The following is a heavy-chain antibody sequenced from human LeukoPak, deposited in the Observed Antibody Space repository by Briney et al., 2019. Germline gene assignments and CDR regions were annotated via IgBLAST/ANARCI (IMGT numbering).Heavy chain of an antibody. CDR2: IYHRGNT. CDR3: ARAFYPPDFGFGRAPYYFDK. V-gene: IGHV4-4*02. D-gene: IGHD3-16*01. J-gene: IGHJ4*02. CDR1: GFTVRSNY. Sequence: GSLRLSCAASGFTVRSNYMSWVRQTPGKGLEWIGEIYHRGNTHYNPSLKSRVTMSVDTSTNQFSLRVNSVTAADTAVYYCARAFYPPDFGFGRAPYYFDKWGRGTLVTVSS.